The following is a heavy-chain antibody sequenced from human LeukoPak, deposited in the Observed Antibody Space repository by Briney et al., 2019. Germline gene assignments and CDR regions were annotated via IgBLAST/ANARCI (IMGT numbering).Heavy chain of an antibody. D-gene: IGHD2-21*02. J-gene: IGHJ4*02. CDR3: ARALYCGGDCYPFDY. V-gene: IGHV3-21*01. Sequence: ETLSLTCTVSGFTFSSYSMNWVRQAPGKGLEWVSSISSSSSYIYYADSVKGRFTISRDNAKNSLYLQMNSLRAEDTAVYYCARALYCGGDCYPFDYWGQGTLVTVSS. CDR1: GFTFSSYS. CDR2: ISSSSSYI.